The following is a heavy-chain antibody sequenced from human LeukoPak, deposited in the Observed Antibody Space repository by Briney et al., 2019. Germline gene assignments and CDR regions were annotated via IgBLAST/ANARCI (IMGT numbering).Heavy chain of an antibody. Sequence: GGPLRLSCADSGFTFSRYWMHWVRQTPGKGLVCVSCISADVSVTRYADSVKGRFTISRDNTKSTLYLQMHSLRAEDTAVYYCATAGGDGSRMGFDPWGQGTLVTVSS. CDR3: ATAGGDGSRMGFDP. J-gene: IGHJ5*02. V-gene: IGHV3-74*01. CDR1: GFTFSRYW. D-gene: IGHD2-15*01. CDR2: ISADVSVT.